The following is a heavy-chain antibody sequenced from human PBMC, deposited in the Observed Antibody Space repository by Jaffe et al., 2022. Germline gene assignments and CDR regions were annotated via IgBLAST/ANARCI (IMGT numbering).Heavy chain of an antibody. V-gene: IGHV3-48*01. D-gene: IGHD4-17*01. J-gene: IGHJ4*02. Sequence: EVLLVESGGGLVQPGGSLRLSCAASGFTFSSHSMNWVRQAPGKGLEWVSYISGSTSTIYYADSVRGRFTISRDNAKNSLYLQMNSLRAEDTAVYYCARGYGGPDYWGQGTLVTVSS. CDR3: ARGYGGPDY. CDR2: ISGSTSTI. CDR1: GFTFSSHS.